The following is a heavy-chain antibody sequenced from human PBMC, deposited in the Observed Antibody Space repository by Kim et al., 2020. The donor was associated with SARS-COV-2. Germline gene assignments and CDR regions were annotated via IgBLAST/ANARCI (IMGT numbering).Heavy chain of an antibody. CDR3: ARLLIMITFGGVIVNPHFDY. D-gene: IGHD3-16*02. V-gene: IGHV4-39*01. CDR1: GGSISSSSYY. CDR2: IYYSGST. Sequence: SETLSLTCTVSGGSISSSSYYWGWIRQPPGKGLEWIGSIYYSGSTYYNPSLKSRVTISVDTSKNQFSLKLSSVTAADTAVYYCARLLIMITFGGVIVNPHFDYWGQGTLVTVSS. J-gene: IGHJ4*02.